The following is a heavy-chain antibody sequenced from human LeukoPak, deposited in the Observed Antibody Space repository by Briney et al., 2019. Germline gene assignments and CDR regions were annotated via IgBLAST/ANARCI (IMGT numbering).Heavy chain of an antibody. CDR2: INPNSGGT. D-gene: IGHD6-13*01. V-gene: IGHV1-2*02. CDR1: GYTFTGYY. CDR3: ARAVAAAGTSIWFDP. Sequence: GASVKVSCKASGYTFTGYYMHWVRQAPGQGLEWMGWINPNSGGTSYAQKFQGRVTMTRDTSISTAYMELSRLRSDDTAVYYCARAVAAAGTSIWFDPWGQGTLVTVSS. J-gene: IGHJ5*02.